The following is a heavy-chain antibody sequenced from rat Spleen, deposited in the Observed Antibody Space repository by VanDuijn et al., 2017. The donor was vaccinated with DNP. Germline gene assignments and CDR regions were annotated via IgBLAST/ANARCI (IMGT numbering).Heavy chain of an antibody. CDR3: ARDRAPYCWYFDF. V-gene: IGHV5-31*01. CDR2: ITSSGGST. J-gene: IGHJ1*01. Sequence: EVQLVESGGDLVQPGRSLKLSCVASGFTFNNYWMTWIRQVPGKGLEWVASITSSGGSTYYPDSVKGRFTISRDNAKNTLYLQMNSLRSEDTATYYCARDRAPYCWYFDFWGPGTMVSVSS. D-gene: IGHD3-1*01. CDR1: GFTFNNYW.